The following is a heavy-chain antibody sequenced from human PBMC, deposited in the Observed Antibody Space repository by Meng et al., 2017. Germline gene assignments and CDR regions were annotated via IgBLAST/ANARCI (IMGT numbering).Heavy chain of an antibody. CDR1: GYTFTSYD. CDR2: MNPNSGNT. CDR3: ARANTYSGYDYGY. V-gene: IGHV1-8*01. Sequence: VQLVQSGAEVKKPGASVKVSCKASGYTFTSYDINWVRQATGQGLEWMGWMNPNSGNTDYAQKFQGRVTMTRNTSINTAYMELSSLRSDDTAVYFCARANTYSGYDYGYWGQGTLVTVSS. J-gene: IGHJ4*02. D-gene: IGHD5-12*01.